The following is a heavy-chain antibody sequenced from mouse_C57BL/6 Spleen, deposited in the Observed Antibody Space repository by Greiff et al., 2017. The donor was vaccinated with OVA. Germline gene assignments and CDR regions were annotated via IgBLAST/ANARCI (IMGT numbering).Heavy chain of an antibody. CDR3: TRDYGSSYDWYFDV. CDR1: GYTFTDYE. Sequence: VQLQQSGAELVRPGASVTLSCKASGYTFTDYEMHWVKQTPVHGLEWIGAIDPETGGTAYNQKFKGKALLTSDKSSSTAYMELRSLTSEDSAVYYGTRDYGSSYDWYFDVWGKGTTVTVSS. D-gene: IGHD1-1*01. J-gene: IGHJ1*03. V-gene: IGHV1-15*01. CDR2: IDPETGGT.